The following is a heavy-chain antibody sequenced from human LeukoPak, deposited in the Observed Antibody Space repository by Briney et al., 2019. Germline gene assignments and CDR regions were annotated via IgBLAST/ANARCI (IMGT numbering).Heavy chain of an antibody. J-gene: IGHJ4*02. CDR2: ISSDGNNK. V-gene: IGHV3-30-3*01. CDR3: ASDFRSYNIRWCLDY. CDR1: GFTFSGYA. D-gene: IGHD2-8*02. Sequence: GGSLRPSCAASGFTFSGYAMYWVRQAPVKGLEWVAVISSDGNNKYYADSVKGRFTISRDNSKNTLYLQMNSLRAEDTAVYYCASDFRSYNIRWCLDYWGQGTLVTVSS.